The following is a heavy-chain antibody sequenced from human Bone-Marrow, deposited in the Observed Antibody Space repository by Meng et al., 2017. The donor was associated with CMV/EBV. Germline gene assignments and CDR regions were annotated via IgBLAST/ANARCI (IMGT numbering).Heavy chain of an antibody. CDR2: ISSSGSTI. CDR3: ARENQNRTYYDFWSGYFGEGSYYGMDV. CDR1: GFTFSSYA. D-gene: IGHD3-3*01. Sequence: GESLKISCAASGFTFSSYAMSWVCQAPGKGLEWVSYISSSGSTIYYADSVKGRFTISRDNAKNSLYLQMNSLRAEDTAVYYCARENQNRTYYDFWSGYFGEGSYYGMDVWGQGTTVTVSS. V-gene: IGHV3-48*03. J-gene: IGHJ6*02.